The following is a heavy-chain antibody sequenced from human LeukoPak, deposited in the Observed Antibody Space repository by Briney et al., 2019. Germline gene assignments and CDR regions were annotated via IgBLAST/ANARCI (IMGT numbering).Heavy chain of an antibody. D-gene: IGHD6-13*01. CDR1: GYSFTSYW. V-gene: IGHV5-51*01. CDR2: IYPGDSET. J-gene: IGHJ4*02. Sequence: ESLKISCKGSGYSFTSYWIGWVRPMPGKGLEWMGIIYPGDSETRYSPSSQGQVTISADKSISTAYLQWSSLKASDTAMYYCARGSSSWYTTFYWGQGTLVTVSS. CDR3: ARGSSSWYTTFY.